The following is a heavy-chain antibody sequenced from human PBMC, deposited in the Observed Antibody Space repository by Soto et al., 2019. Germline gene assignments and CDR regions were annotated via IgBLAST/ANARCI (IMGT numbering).Heavy chain of an antibody. J-gene: IGHJ6*02. D-gene: IGHD6-19*01. V-gene: IGHV1-69*12. CDR2: IVPIFGAT. CDR1: GGTFSNYA. CDR3: ARVEAVAGLYNYHGLDV. Sequence: QVQLVQSGAEVKKPGSSVKVSCKVSGGTFSNYAIDWVRLAPGHGLEWMGGIVPIFGATYYTQKFQARATLIADDSTTTAYLAMSSLSSQDTAIYYCARVEAVAGLYNYHGLDVWGQWTAVTVSS.